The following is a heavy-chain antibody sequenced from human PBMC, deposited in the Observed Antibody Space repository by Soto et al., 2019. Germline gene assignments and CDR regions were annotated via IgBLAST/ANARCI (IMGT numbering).Heavy chain of an antibody. CDR2: IYHSGST. J-gene: IGHJ4*02. V-gene: IGHV4-30-2*01. CDR3: AAGGGLPRYY. Sequence: QLQLQESGSGLVKPSQTLSLTCAGSGGSISSGGYSWSWIRQPPGKGLEWIGYIYHSGSTYYNPSLQSRVTISVDRSKNQFSLKLSSVAAADTAVYYCAAGGGLPRYYWGQGTLVTVSS. CDR1: GGSISSGGYS. D-gene: IGHD3-16*01.